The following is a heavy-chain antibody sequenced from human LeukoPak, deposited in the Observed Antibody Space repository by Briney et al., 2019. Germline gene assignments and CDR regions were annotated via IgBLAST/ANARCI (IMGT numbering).Heavy chain of an antibody. CDR2: INNSGST. J-gene: IGHJ4*02. Sequence: PSETLSLTCAVSGGSFSGYYWSWIRQPPGKGLEWIGEINNSGSTNYNPSLKSRVTISVDTSKNQFSLKLSSVTAADTAVYYCARGREYIVVVPAASGNDFDYWGQGTLVTVSS. CDR1: GGSFSGYY. V-gene: IGHV4-34*01. CDR3: ARGREYIVVVPAASGNDFDY. D-gene: IGHD2-2*01.